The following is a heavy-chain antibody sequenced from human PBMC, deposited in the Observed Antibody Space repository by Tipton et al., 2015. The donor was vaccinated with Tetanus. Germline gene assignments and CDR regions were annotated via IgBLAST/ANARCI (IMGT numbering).Heavy chain of an antibody. CDR2: IYPGDSDT. CDR1: GYSFTSYW. V-gene: IGHV5-51*01. J-gene: IGHJ6*02. Sequence: QLVQSGAEVKKPGESLKISCKGSGYSFTSYWIGWVRQMPGKGLEWMGIIYPGDSDTRYSPSFQGQVTISADKSISPAYLQWSSLKASDTAMYYCARRGAARPGAYYYYDMDVWGQGTTVTVSS. CDR3: ARRGAARPGAYYYYDMDV. D-gene: IGHD6-6*01.